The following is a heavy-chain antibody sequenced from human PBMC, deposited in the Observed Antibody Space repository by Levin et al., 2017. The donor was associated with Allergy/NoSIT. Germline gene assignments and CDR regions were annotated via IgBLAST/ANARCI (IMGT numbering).Heavy chain of an antibody. CDR2: INSDESIT. CDR1: GFTFSDYW. J-gene: IGHJ5*01. Sequence: PGGSLRLSCTVSGFTFSDYWVHWVRQAPGKGLEWVSRINSDESITDYADSVKGRFTIPRDNAKNTVYLQMNSLRAEDTAVYYCARGGCIGSTCHSWFDSWGQGSLVTVSS. D-gene: IGHD2-15*01. CDR3: ARGGCIGSTCHSWFDS. V-gene: IGHV3-74*01.